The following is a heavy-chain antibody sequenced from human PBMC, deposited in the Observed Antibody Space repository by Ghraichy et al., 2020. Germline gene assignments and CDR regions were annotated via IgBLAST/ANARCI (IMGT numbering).Heavy chain of an antibody. D-gene: IGHD1-26*01. CDR3: ARDPIVGATSRYYYYYMDV. Sequence: GGSLRLSCAASGFTFSSYWMSWVRQAPGKGLEWVANIKQDGSEKYYVDSVKGRFTISRDNAKNSLYLQMNSLRAEDTAVYYCARDPIVGATSRYYYYYMDVWGKGTTVIVSS. CDR1: GFTFSSYW. J-gene: IGHJ6*03. V-gene: IGHV3-7*01. CDR2: IKQDGSEK.